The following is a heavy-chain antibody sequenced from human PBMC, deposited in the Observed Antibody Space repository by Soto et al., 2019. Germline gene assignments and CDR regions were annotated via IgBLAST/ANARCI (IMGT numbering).Heavy chain of an antibody. Sequence: PGGSLRLSCAASGFTFSSYAMSWVRQAPGKGLEWVSAISGSGGSTYYADSVKGRFTISRDNSKNTLYLQMNSLRAEDTAVYYCAKDPPKYNWNYVPMAPGDYWGQGTLVTVSS. V-gene: IGHV3-23*01. CDR2: ISGSGGST. CDR1: GFTFSSYA. D-gene: IGHD1-7*01. J-gene: IGHJ4*02. CDR3: AKDPPKYNWNYVPMAPGDY.